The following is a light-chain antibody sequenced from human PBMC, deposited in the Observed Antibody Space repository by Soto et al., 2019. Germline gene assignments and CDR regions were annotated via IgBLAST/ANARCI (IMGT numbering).Light chain of an antibody. Sequence: EIVLMQSPGTLSLSPGERATLSCRASQSVSSSYLAWYQQKPGQAPRLLIYGASSRATGIPDRFSGSGSGTDFTLTISRLEPDDFSVYYCQQYGNSPPYTFGQGTKLEIK. J-gene: IGKJ2*01. CDR1: QSVSSSY. V-gene: IGKV3-20*01. CDR2: GAS. CDR3: QQYGNSPPYT.